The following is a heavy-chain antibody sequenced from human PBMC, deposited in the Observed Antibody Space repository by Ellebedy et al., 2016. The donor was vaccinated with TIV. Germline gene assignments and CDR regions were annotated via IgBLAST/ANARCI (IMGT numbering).Heavy chain of an antibody. J-gene: IGHJ4*02. CDR1: GYTFTGLY. D-gene: IGHD3-3*01. CDR3: ARGSVGEWLFGDS. Sequence: AASVKVSCNASGYTFTGLYMHWVRQAPGQGLEWMGRIHPDNGGTEYAQKFQGRVTMTRDTSISTVYMELSGLRSDDTAVYYCARGSVGEWLFGDSWGQGTLITVSS. CDR2: IHPDNGGT. V-gene: IGHV1-2*02.